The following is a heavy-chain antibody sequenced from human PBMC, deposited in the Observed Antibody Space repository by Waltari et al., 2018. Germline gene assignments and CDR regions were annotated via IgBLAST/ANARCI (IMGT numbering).Heavy chain of an antibody. V-gene: IGHV4-38-2*01. CDR1: GYSISSGYY. CDR3: ALEPVPHYYDSSGHLI. Sequence: QVQLQQWGPGLVKPSETLSLTCAVSGYSISSGYYWGWIRQPPGKGLEWIGSIYHSGSTYYNPSLKSRVTISVDTSKNQFSLKLSSVTAADTAVYYCALEPVPHYYDSSGHLIWGQGTLVTVSS. D-gene: IGHD3-22*01. CDR2: IYHSGST. J-gene: IGHJ1*01.